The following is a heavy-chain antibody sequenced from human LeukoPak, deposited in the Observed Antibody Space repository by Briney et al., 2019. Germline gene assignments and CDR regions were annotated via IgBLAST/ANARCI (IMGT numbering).Heavy chain of an antibody. Sequence: GGSLRLSCAASGFTFSSYWMHWVRQAPGKGLVWVSRINTDGSSTSYADSVKGRFAISRDNAKNTLYLQMNSLRAEDTAVYYCARSYSSSSRCYFDYWGQGTLVTVSS. CDR1: GFTFSSYW. CDR3: ARSYSSSSRCYFDY. CDR2: INTDGSST. V-gene: IGHV3-74*01. J-gene: IGHJ4*02. D-gene: IGHD6-6*01.